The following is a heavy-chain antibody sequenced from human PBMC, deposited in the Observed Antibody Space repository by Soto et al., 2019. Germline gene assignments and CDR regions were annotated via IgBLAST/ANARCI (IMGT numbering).Heavy chain of an antibody. Sequence: QVQLVESGGGVVQPGRSLRLSCAASGFTFSSYGMHWVRQAPGKGLEWVAVIWYDGSNKYYADSVKGRFTISRDNSKNTLYLQMNSLRGEDTAVYYCARDAVNVDTAMVFDCWGQGTLVTVSS. D-gene: IGHD5-18*01. CDR2: IWYDGSNK. J-gene: IGHJ4*02. CDR1: GFTFSSYG. V-gene: IGHV3-33*01. CDR3: ARDAVNVDTAMVFDC.